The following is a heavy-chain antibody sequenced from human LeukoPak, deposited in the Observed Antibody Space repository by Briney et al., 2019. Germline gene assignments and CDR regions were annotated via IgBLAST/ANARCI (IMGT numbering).Heavy chain of an antibody. Sequence: HSGGSLRLSCAASGFTFSSYGMHWVRQAPGKGLECLSYISSGTINHSNYADSVKGRFTISRDNARNSLYLQMNSLRGEDTAVYYCARTQLDLDGFDIWGQGTTVTVSS. CDR3: ARTQLDLDGFDI. CDR1: GFTFSSYG. D-gene: IGHD1-1*01. CDR2: ISSGTINHS. J-gene: IGHJ3*02. V-gene: IGHV3-48*04.